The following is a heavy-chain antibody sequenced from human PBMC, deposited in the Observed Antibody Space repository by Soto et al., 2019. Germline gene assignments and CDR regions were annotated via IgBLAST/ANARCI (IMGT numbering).Heavy chain of an antibody. D-gene: IGHD6-25*01. V-gene: IGHV3-23*01. CDR2: ISGSGASS. CDR3: TKGSRGYTNYFFDS. Sequence: GGSLRLSCAASGFSFGGYAMIWVRQAPGKGLEWVAAISGSGASSFFADSVRGRFVISRDNSQNTVFLQMSNLRAEDAAMYYCTKGSRGYTNYFFDSWDLGTLVTVSS. J-gene: IGHJ4*02. CDR1: GFSFGGYA.